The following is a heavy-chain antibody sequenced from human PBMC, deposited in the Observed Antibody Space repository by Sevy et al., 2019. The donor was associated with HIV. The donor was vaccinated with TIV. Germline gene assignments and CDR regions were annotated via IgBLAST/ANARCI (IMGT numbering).Heavy chain of an antibody. V-gene: IGHV4-39*01. CDR3: ARLPQWLVPSFDS. Sequence: SETLSLTCTVSGASMRSSHYWAWIRQPPGKGLEWVGSIYNAGSAYYNPSLKTRLIISIDTSMNQFSLKLNSVTAADTAVYYCARLPQWLVPSFDSWGQGILVTVSS. J-gene: IGHJ4*02. CDR2: IYNAGSA. D-gene: IGHD6-19*01. CDR1: GASMRSSHY.